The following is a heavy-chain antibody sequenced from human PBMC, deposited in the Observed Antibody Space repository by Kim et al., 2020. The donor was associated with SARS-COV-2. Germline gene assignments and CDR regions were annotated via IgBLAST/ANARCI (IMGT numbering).Heavy chain of an antibody. CDR1: GFTFSSYA. J-gene: IGHJ6*02. V-gene: IGHV3-23*01. D-gene: IGHD4-17*01. Sequence: GGSLRLSCAASGFTFSSYAMSWVRQAPGKGLEWVSAISGSGGSTYYADSVKGRFTISRDNSKNTLYLQMNSLRAEDTAVYYCAKDSYYGDYAIYHYYYYYGMDVWGQGTTVTVSS. CDR2: ISGSGGST. CDR3: AKDSYYGDYAIYHYYYYYGMDV.